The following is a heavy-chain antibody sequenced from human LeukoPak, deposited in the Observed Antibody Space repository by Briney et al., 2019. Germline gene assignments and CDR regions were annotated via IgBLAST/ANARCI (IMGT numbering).Heavy chain of an antibody. CDR3: ARDGITMVRGAPPGPYYYYYMDV. V-gene: IGHV1-46*01. J-gene: IGHJ6*03. CDR1: GYTFPGYG. Sequence: ASVKVSCKASGYTFPGYGISWVRQAPGQGLEWMGIINPSGGSTSYAQKFQGRVTMTRDTSTSTVYMELSSLRSEDTAVYYCARDGITMVRGAPPGPYYYYYMDVWGKGTTVTVSS. D-gene: IGHD3-10*01. CDR2: INPSGGST.